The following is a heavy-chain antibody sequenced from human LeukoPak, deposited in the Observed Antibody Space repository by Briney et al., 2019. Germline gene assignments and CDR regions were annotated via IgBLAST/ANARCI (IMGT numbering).Heavy chain of an antibody. Sequence: GGSLRLSCAASGFTFSSYAMSWVRQAPGKGLEWVSAISGSGGSTYYADSVKGRFTISRDNSKNTLYLQMNSLRAEDTAVYYCAKARLVIKISYPFDYWGQGTLVTVSS. V-gene: IGHV3-23*01. CDR1: GFTFSSYA. CDR3: AKARLVIKISYPFDY. J-gene: IGHJ4*02. CDR2: ISGSGGST. D-gene: IGHD3-9*01.